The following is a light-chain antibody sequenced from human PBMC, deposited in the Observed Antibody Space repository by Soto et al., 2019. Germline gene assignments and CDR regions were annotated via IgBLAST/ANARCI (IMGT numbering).Light chain of an antibody. Sequence: EILMTQSPATLSVSPGERVTFSCRASQSVSYYLAWYQQKPGQAPRLLIYDASTRATGIPVRSSGSGSGTEFTLTISSLQSEDFGVYYCQQNKDWPGTFGQGTKVDIK. CDR3: QQNKDWPGT. V-gene: IGKV3-15*01. J-gene: IGKJ1*01. CDR2: DAS. CDR1: QSVSYY.